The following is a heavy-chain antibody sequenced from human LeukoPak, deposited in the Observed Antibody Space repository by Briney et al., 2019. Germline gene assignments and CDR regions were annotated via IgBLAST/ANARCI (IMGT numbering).Heavy chain of an antibody. V-gene: IGHV1-69*05. D-gene: IGHD1-26*01. J-gene: IGHJ4*02. CDR3: AETPWDWEYYFDY. Sequence: SVKVSCKASGGTFSSYAISWVRQAPGQGLEWMGGIIPIFGTANYAQKFQGRVTITTDESTSTAYMELSSLISEDTAVYYCAETPWDWEYYFDYWGQGTLVTVSS. CDR2: IIPIFGTA. CDR1: GGTFSSYA.